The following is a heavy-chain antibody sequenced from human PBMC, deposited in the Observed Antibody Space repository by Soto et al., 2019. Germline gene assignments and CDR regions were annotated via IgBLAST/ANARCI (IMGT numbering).Heavy chain of an antibody. Sequence: SVKVSCKASGGTFSSYAISWVRQAPGQGLEWMGWINPIFGTTNYAQKFQGRVTITTNESISTAYMELSSLRSEDTAVYYCARMANRQPFDIWGQGTMVTVSS. D-gene: IGHD1-1*01. CDR1: GGTFSSYA. CDR2: INPIFGTT. CDR3: ARMANRQPFDI. V-gene: IGHV1-69*05. J-gene: IGHJ3*02.